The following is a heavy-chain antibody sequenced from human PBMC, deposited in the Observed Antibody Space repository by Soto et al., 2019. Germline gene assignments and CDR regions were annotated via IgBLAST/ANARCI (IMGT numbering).Heavy chain of an antibody. J-gene: IGHJ4*02. CDR2: IWYDGSNK. CDR1: GFTFSSYG. CDR3: ARDEGTAMALYYFDY. D-gene: IGHD5-18*01. Sequence: GALRLSCAASGFTFSSYGMHWVRQAPGKGLEWVAVIWYDGSNKYYADSVKGRFTISRDNSKNTLYLQMNSLRAEDTAVYYCARDEGTAMALYYFDYWGQGTLVTVSS. V-gene: IGHV3-33*01.